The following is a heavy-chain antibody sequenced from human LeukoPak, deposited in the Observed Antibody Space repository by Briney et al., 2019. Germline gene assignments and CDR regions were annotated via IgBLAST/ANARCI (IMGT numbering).Heavy chain of an antibody. CDR2: IYYSGST. CDR1: GGSISSYS. J-gene: IGHJ3*02. D-gene: IGHD5-12*01. Sequence: SGTLSLTCTVSGGSISSYSWSWIRQPPGKGLEWIGSIYYSGSTNYNPSPKSRVTMSVDTSKNQFSLKLSSVTAADTAVYYCARHGGESIVAMILHAFDIWGQGTMVTVSS. CDR3: ARHGGESIVAMILHAFDI. V-gene: IGHV4-59*08.